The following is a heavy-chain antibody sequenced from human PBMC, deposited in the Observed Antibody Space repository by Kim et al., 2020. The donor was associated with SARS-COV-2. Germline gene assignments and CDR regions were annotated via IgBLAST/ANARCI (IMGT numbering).Heavy chain of an antibody. V-gene: IGHV5-51*01. D-gene: IGHD6-13*01. Sequence: SPSFQGQVTISADKSISTAYLQWSSLKASDTAMYYCARRAGYSSTYYFDYWGQGTLVTVSS. CDR3: ARRAGYSSTYYFDY. J-gene: IGHJ4*02.